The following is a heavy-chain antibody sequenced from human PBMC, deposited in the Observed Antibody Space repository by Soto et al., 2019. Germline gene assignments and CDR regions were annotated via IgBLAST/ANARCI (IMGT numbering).Heavy chain of an antibody. D-gene: IGHD4-17*01. CDR2: IKSKNDGGTT. Sequence: EVQLVESGGGLVKPGGSLRLSCAASGFSFSNAWMNWVRQTPGKGLEWVGRIKSKNDGGTTDYAAPVKGRFTISRDESKNTLYLQMNSLKIDDTAVYYCTTQGLTTVTYFDYWGQGTLVTVSS. V-gene: IGHV3-15*01. J-gene: IGHJ4*02. CDR1: GFSFSNAW. CDR3: TTQGLTTVTYFDY.